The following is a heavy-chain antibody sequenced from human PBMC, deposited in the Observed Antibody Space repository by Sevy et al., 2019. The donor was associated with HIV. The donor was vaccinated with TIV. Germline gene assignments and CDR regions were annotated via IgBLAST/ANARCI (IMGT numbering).Heavy chain of an antibody. CDR2: LSFGCGKI. Sequence: GGSLRLSCAVSGFNFNIYSMSWVRQAPGKGLEWVSTLSFGCGKINYADSVKGRFIISRDDSKNTLYLQMNSLRAEDTAVYFCAGAGCTRPHDYWGQGTLVTVSS. CDR3: AGAGCTRPHDY. D-gene: IGHD2-8*01. V-gene: IGHV3-23*01. CDR1: GFNFNIYS. J-gene: IGHJ4*02.